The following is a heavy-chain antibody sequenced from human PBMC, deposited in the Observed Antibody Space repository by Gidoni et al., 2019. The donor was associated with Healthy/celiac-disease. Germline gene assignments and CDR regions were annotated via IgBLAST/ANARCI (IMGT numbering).Heavy chain of an antibody. D-gene: IGHD6-6*01. J-gene: IGHJ5*02. CDR3: ARVGTTARKGNNWFDP. V-gene: IGHV1-18*04. CDR2: ISAYNGNT. CDR1: GYTFTSYV. Sequence: QVQLVQSGTEVKKPGDSVKVSCKASGYTFTSYVISWVRPAPGQGLEWMGWISAYNGNTNYAQKLKGRVTMTTDTSTSTAYMELRRLRSDDTAVYYCARVGTTARKGNNWFDPWGQGTRVTVSS.